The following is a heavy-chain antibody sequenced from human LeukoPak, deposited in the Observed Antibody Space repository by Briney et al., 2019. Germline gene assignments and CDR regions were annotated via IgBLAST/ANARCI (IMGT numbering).Heavy chain of an antibody. J-gene: IGHJ3*02. CDR3: ASSNSGSYNDAFDI. D-gene: IGHD1-26*01. V-gene: IGHV4-59*01. Sequence: SETLSLTCTVSGGSISTYYGNWIRQAPGKGLEWIGYIYYSGSTKYNPSLKSRVSISVDTSKSQFSLKLNSVTAADTAVYYCASSNSGSYNDAFDIWGQGTMVTVSS. CDR1: GGSISTYY. CDR2: IYYSGST.